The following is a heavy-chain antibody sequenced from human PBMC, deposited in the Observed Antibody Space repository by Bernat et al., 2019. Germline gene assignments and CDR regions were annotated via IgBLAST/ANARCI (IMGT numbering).Heavy chain of an antibody. CDR1: GFTFSSYA. CDR2: IWYDGSSK. J-gene: IGHJ4*02. D-gene: IGHD3-10*01. Sequence: QVQLVESGGGVVQPGTSLRLSCAASGFTFSSYAMHWVRQAPGKGLEWVALIWYDGSSKYYADSVKGRFTISRDNSKNTLYLQMNTLRAEDTAVYYCARDGSGPAYYFDYWGQGTLVTVSS. V-gene: IGHV3-33*01. CDR3: ARDGSGPAYYFDY.